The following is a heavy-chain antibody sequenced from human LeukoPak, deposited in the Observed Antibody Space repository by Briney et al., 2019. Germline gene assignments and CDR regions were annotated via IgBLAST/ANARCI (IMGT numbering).Heavy chain of an antibody. V-gene: IGHV3-48*04. CDR2: IISGSGNTK. CDR3: AREASHCGGDCYDY. D-gene: IGHD2-21*01. Sequence: GSLRLSCAPSGFIFSSYWMNWVRQAPGKGLEWVSYIISGSGNTKYYADSVKGRFTISRDNAKSSLYLQMNSLRAEDTAIYYCAREASHCGGDCYDYWGQGTLVTVSS. J-gene: IGHJ4*02. CDR1: GFIFSSYW.